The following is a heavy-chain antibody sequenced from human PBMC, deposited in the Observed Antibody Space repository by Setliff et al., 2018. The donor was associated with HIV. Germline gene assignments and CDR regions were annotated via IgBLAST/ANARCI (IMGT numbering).Heavy chain of an antibody. V-gene: IGHV5-51*01. D-gene: IGHD3-3*01. CDR3: ARHFGISYRSPFDP. J-gene: IGHJ5*02. CDR2: ISPADSDT. Sequence: GESLKISCQASGYTFTSNWIGWVRQVPGKGLEWMGIISPADSDTRYSPSFQGQVTISVDKSTSTAYLQWSSLKASDSAIYYCARHFGISYRSPFDPWGQGTLVTVSS. CDR1: GYTFTSNW.